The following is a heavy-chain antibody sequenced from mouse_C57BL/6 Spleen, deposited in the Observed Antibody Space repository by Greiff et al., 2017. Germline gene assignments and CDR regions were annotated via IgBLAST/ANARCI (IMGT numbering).Heavy chain of an antibody. D-gene: IGHD4-1*01. V-gene: IGHV1-64*01. CDR3: ARRLGEDYFDY. Sequence: VQLQQPGAELVKPGASVKLSCKASGYTFTSYWMHWVKQRPGQGLEWIGMIHPNSGSTNYNEKFKSKATLTVDKSSSTAYMQLSSLTSEDSAVYYCARRLGEDYFDYWGQGTTLKVPS. CDR2: IHPNSGST. CDR1: GYTFTSYW. J-gene: IGHJ2*01.